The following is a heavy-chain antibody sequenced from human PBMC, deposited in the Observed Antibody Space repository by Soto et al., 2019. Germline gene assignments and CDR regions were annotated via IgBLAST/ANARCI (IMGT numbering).Heavy chain of an antibody. CDR1: GFTFSSYA. Sequence: GGSLRLSCAASGFTFSSYAMSWVRQAPGKGLEWVSAISGSGGSTYYADSVKGRFTISRDNSKNTLYLQMNSLRAEDTAVYYCAKVYGSGSYGKKYYYYYYMDVWGKGTTVTVSS. CDR3: AKVYGSGSYGKKYYYYYYMDV. J-gene: IGHJ6*03. V-gene: IGHV3-23*01. CDR2: ISGSGGST. D-gene: IGHD3-10*01.